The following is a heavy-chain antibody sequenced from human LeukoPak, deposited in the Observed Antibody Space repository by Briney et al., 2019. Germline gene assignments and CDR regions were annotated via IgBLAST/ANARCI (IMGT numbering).Heavy chain of an antibody. J-gene: IGHJ4*02. D-gene: IGHD3-22*01. CDR3: AKADSSGYYFEY. CDR1: GFTFSSYA. CDR2: ISGSGGGT. Sequence: PGGSLRLSCAASGFTFSSYAMSWVRQAPGKGLEWVSAISGSGGGTYYADSVKGWFTISRDNSKNTLYLQMNNLRAEDTAVYYCAKADSSGYYFEYWGQGTLVTVSS. V-gene: IGHV3-23*01.